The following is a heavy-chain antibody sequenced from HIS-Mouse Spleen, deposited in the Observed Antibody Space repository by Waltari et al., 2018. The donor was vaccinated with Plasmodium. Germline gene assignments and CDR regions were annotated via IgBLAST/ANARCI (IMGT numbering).Heavy chain of an antibody. D-gene: IGHD6-13*01. J-gene: IGHJ1*01. Sequence: QVQLVQSGAEVKKPGASVKVSCKASGYTFTGYYMHWVRQAPGQGLEWMGWIKPNRGGQNDAQKVQGRGTRTRDTSISTAYMERSRLRSDDTAVYYCARVLGYKAAAGTFVEYFQHWGQGTLVTVSS. CDR3: ARVLGYKAAAGTFVEYFQH. CDR2: IKPNRGGQ. CDR1: GYTFTGYY. V-gene: IGHV1-2*02.